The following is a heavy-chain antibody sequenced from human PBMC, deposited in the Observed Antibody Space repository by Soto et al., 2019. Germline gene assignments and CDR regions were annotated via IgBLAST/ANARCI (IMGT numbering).Heavy chain of an antibody. Sequence: EVQLVESGGGLVQPGGSLRLSCEASGFHFSNYWMSWVRQAPGKGLEWVANIKKDGTERYYVDSVKGRFTISRDNAKNSLYLQMNSVRDEDTAVHFCARDEWLVRKYFDYWGQGALVTVSS. V-gene: IGHV3-7*01. J-gene: IGHJ4*02. D-gene: IGHD6-19*01. CDR2: IKKDGTER. CDR3: ARDEWLVRKYFDY. CDR1: GFHFSNYW.